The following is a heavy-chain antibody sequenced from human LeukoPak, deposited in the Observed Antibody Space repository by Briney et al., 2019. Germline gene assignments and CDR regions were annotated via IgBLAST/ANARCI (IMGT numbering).Heavy chain of an antibody. D-gene: IGHD4-11*01. Sequence: GGSLRLSCAASGFTFSSYSMNWVRQAPGKGLEWVSYISSSSTIYYADSVKGRFTISRDNAKNSLYLQMNSLRDEDTAVYYCARDRSAVSNYDYWGQGTLVTVSS. CDR3: ARDRSAVSNYDY. CDR2: ISSSSTI. V-gene: IGHV3-48*02. J-gene: IGHJ4*02. CDR1: GFTFSSYS.